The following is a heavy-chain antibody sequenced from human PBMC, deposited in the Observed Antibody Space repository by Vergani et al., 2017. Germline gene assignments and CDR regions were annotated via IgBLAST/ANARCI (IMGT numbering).Heavy chain of an antibody. CDR2: ISDSGSRS. J-gene: IGHJ5*02. CDR1: GFTFSTYA. V-gene: IGHV3-23*04. CDR3: ARDLLRYCSSTSCYFWFDP. Sequence: EVQMVESGGGLVKPGGSLRLSCAASGFTFSTYAMRWVRQAPGKGLEWVSAISDSGSRSYYADSVKGRFTISRDNSKNTLYLQMNSLRAEDTAVYYCARDLLRYCSSTSCYFWFDPWGQGTLVTVSS. D-gene: IGHD2-2*01.